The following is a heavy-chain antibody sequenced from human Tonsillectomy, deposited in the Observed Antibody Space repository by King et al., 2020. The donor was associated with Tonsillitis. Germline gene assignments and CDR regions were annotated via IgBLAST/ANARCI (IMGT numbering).Heavy chain of an antibody. CDR2: IAYDASYE. Sequence: VQLVESGGGVVQPGRSLRLSCAASGFTFSNYGMHWVRQAPGKGLEWVALIAYDASYENYADSVKGRFAISRDNSKNTLYLEMKRLRVEDTSVYYCAKDGIALSDLYFDLWGRGTLVTVSS. V-gene: IGHV3-30*18. CDR3: AKDGIALSDLYFDL. CDR1: GFTFSNYG. J-gene: IGHJ2*01. D-gene: IGHD3-16*02.